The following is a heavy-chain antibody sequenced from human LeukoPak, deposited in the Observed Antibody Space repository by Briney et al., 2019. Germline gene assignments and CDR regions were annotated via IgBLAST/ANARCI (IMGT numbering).Heavy chain of an antibody. J-gene: IGHJ6*03. CDR1: GDSVSSNSAA. Sequence: SQTLSLTCALSGDSVSSNSAAWHWIRQSPSRGLEWLGRTYYRSKLYNDYAVSVKSRITINPDTSKNQFSLKLSSVTAADTAVYYCARHDSYYYYMDVWGKGTTVTISS. CDR2: TYYRSKLYN. CDR3: ARHDSYYYYMDV. V-gene: IGHV6-1*01.